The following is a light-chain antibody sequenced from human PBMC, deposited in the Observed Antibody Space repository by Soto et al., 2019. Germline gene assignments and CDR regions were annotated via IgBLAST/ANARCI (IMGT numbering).Light chain of an antibody. CDR1: QSISSY. Sequence: DIQMTQSPSSLSASVGDRVTITCRASQSISSYVNWYQQKPGKAPKLLIYAASSLQSGVPSRFSGRGSGTDFTLTISSLQPEGFATYYCQQSYSTPWTFRQGTKGEIK. CDR2: AAS. J-gene: IGKJ1*01. V-gene: IGKV1-39*01. CDR3: QQSYSTPWT.